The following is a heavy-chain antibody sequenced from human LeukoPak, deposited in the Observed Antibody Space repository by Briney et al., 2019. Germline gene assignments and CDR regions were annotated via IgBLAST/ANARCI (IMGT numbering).Heavy chain of an antibody. J-gene: IGHJ4*02. CDR1: GFTFSSYS. CDR2: ISSSSSNI. V-gene: IGHV3-21*01. Sequence: PGGSLRLSCAASGFTFSSYSMNWVRQAPGKGLEWVSSISSSSSNIYYAYSVKGRFTIARDNDNNSPFQQINSLTAEETGVYYCARDLSPSSAAGTDIDYWGQGTLVTVSS. CDR3: ARDLSPSSAAGTDIDY. D-gene: IGHD6-13*01.